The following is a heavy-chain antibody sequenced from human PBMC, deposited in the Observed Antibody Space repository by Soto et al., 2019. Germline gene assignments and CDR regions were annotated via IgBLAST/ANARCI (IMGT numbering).Heavy chain of an antibody. V-gene: IGHV3-7*03. CDR1: GFTFSNYW. Sequence: EVQLVESGGGLVQPGGSLRLSCAASGFTFSNYWMSWVRQAPGKGLEWVANIKQDGSEEYYVDSVKGRFTISRDNAKNSLYVQMSSLRADDTAVYYCTRGIRGSSGWSYYYGMDVWGQGTTVTVSS. D-gene: IGHD6-19*01. J-gene: IGHJ6*02. CDR2: IKQDGSEE. CDR3: TRGIRGSSGWSYYYGMDV.